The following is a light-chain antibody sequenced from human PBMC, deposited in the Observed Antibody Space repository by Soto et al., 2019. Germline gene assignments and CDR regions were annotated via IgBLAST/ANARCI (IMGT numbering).Light chain of an antibody. CDR2: EAD. CDR1: RSDVGSYNF. CDR3: SSYAGDSALI. J-gene: IGLJ2*01. V-gene: IGLV2-23*01. Sequence: QSALTQPASVSGSPGQSISISCTGSRSDVGSYNFVSWYQLFPGKATKLIIYEADKRPSLVSSRFSGSKSGFTASLTISGLQAEDEAYYFCSSYAGDSALIFGGGTKLTFL.